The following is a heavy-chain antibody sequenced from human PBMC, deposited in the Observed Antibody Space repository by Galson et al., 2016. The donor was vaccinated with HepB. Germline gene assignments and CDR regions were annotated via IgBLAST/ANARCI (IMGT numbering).Heavy chain of an antibody. Sequence: SLRLSCAASGFTVSNNYMSWVRQAPGKGLEWVSVIYSGGSTYYADSVKGRFTISRDNSKNTLYLQMNSLRAEDTAVYYCAKESGLWNVKTDFDYWGQGTVVTVSS. CDR1: GFTVSNNY. CDR3: AKESGLWNVKTDFDY. D-gene: IGHD1-1*01. CDR2: IYSGGST. V-gene: IGHV3-53*01. J-gene: IGHJ4*02.